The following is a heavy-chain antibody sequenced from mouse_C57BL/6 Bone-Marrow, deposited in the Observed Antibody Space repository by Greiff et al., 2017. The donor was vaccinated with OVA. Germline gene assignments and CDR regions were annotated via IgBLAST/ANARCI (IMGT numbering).Heavy chain of an antibody. D-gene: IGHD2-10*02. CDR3: ARNPVLENYAMDY. J-gene: IGHJ4*01. CDR1: GFSLTSYA. Sequence: VKVVESGPGLVAPSQSLSITCTVSGFSLTSYAISWVRQPPGKGLEWLGVIWTGGGTNYNSALKSRLSISQDNSKCQVFLKMNSLQTDDTARYYCARNPVLENYAMDYWGQGTSVTVSS. CDR2: IWTGGGT. V-gene: IGHV2-9-1*01.